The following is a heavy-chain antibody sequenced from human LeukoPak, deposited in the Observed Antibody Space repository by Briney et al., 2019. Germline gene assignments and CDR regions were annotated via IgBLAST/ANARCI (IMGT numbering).Heavy chain of an antibody. Sequence: AGGSLRLSCVASGFSVSDIYMNWVRQAPGKGLEWVSYISSSSSTIYYADSVKGRFTISRDNSKNTLYLQMNSLRAEDTAVYYCASIRSSWYDRNAFDIWGQGTMVTVSS. J-gene: IGHJ3*02. CDR3: ASIRSSWYDRNAFDI. CDR1: GFSVSDIY. V-gene: IGHV3-48*01. CDR2: ISSSSSTI. D-gene: IGHD6-13*01.